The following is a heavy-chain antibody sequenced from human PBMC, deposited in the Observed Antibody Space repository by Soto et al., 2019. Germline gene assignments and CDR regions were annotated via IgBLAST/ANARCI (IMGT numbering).Heavy chain of an antibody. Sequence: GGSLRLSCAASGFTFSSYAMSWVRQAPGKGLEWVSAISGSGGSTYYADSVKGRFTISRDNSKNTLYLQMNSLRAEDTAVYYCAKVSRGKDDWSGYQYNWFDPWGQGTLVTVSS. V-gene: IGHV3-23*01. CDR3: AKVSRGKDDWSGYQYNWFDP. CDR2: ISGSGGST. J-gene: IGHJ5*02. D-gene: IGHD3-3*01. CDR1: GFTFSSYA.